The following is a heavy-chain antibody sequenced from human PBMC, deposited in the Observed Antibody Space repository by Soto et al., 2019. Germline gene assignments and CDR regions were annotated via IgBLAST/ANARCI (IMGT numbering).Heavy chain of an antibody. Sequence: SETLSLTCTVSGGSISSGGYYWSRIRQHPGKGLEWIGYIYYSGSTYYNPSLKSRVTISVDTSKNQFSLKLSSVTAADTAVYYCARASMDYGSGSSLDYWGQGTLVTVSS. J-gene: IGHJ4*02. V-gene: IGHV4-31*03. D-gene: IGHD3-10*01. CDR2: IYYSGST. CDR3: ARASMDYGSGSSLDY. CDR1: GGSISSGGYY.